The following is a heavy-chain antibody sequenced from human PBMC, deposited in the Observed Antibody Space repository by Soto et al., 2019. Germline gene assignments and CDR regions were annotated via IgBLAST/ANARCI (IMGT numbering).Heavy chain of an antibody. CDR1: GGSISSGGYY. J-gene: IGHJ6*02. CDR2: IYYSGST. D-gene: IGHD3-10*01. V-gene: IGHV4-31*03. Sequence: LSLTCTVSGGSISSGGYYWSWIRQHPGKGLEWIGYIYYSGSTYYNPSLKSRVTISVDTSKNQFSLKLSSVTAADTAVYYCARDRSMGMRYYYYGMDVWGQGTTVTVSS. CDR3: ARDRSMGMRYYYYGMDV.